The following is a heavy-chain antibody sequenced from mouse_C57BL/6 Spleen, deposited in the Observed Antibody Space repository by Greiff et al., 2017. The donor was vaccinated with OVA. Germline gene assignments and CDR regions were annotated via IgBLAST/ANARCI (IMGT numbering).Heavy chain of an antibody. CDR3: ARDFRYYGSSYVEYFDY. J-gene: IGHJ2*01. CDR2: IDPANGNT. V-gene: IGHV14-3*01. Sequence: VQLQQSVAELVRPGASVKLSCTASGFNIKNTYMHWVKQRPEQGLEWIGRIDPANGNTKYAPKFQGKATITADTSPNTAYLQLSSLTSEDTAIYYCARDFRYYGSSYVEYFDYWGQGTTLTVSS. CDR1: GFNIKNTY. D-gene: IGHD1-1*01.